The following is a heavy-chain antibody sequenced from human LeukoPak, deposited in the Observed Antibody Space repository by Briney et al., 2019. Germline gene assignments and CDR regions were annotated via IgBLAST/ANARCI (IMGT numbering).Heavy chain of an antibody. Sequence: SVKVSCKASGGTFSSYAISWVRQAPGQGLEWMGGIIPIFGTADYAQKFQGRVTITADESTSTAYMELSSLRSEDTAVYYCARVADYASNWFDPWGQGTLVTVSS. J-gene: IGHJ5*02. D-gene: IGHD4-17*01. CDR1: GGTFSSYA. CDR2: IIPIFGTA. CDR3: ARVADYASNWFDP. V-gene: IGHV1-69*13.